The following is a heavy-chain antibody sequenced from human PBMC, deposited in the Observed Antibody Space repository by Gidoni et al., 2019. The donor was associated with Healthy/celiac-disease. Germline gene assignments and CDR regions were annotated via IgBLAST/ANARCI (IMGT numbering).Heavy chain of an antibody. V-gene: IGHV3-23*01. CDR2: ISGSGGRT. CDR1: GFTFSSYA. Sequence: EVQLLESGGGLVQPGGSLRLSCAASGFTFSSYAMSWVRKGPGKGREWVPEISGSGGRTYYADSVKGRFNISRDKSKNTRYLQMNSLRAEDTAVYYCAKGMGQPIMREDYWGQGTLVTVSS. D-gene: IGHD1-1*01. J-gene: IGHJ4*02. CDR3: AKGMGQPIMREDY.